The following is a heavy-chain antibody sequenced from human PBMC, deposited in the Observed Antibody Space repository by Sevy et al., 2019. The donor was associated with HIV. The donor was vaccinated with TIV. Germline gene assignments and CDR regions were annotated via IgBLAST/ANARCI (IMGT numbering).Heavy chain of an antibody. CDR2: MNPNSGNT. CDR1: GYTFTSYD. CDR3: ARGPPYDFWSGRYYYYYMDV. Sequence: ASVKVSCKASGYTFTSYDINWVRQATGQGLEWMGWMNPNSGNTGYAQKFQGRVTMTRTTSISTAYMELSSLRSEDTAVYYCARGPPYDFWSGRYYYYYMDVWGKGTTVTVSS. D-gene: IGHD3-3*01. V-gene: IGHV1-8*01. J-gene: IGHJ6*03.